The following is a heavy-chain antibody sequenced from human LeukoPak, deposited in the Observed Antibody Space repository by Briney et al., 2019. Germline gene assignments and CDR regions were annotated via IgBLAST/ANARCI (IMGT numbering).Heavy chain of an antibody. CDR3: VRDRHWTNDWVFDY. J-gene: IGHJ4*02. V-gene: IGHV4-59*01. CDR1: GGSISPYY. CDR2: VYYSGST. D-gene: IGHD1/OR15-1a*01. Sequence: SDTLSLTCTVSGGSISPYYWSWIRQPPGKGLEWIGYVYYSGSTDYNPSLKSRVTISVDTSKNQFSLKLSSVTAADTAVYYCVRDRHWTNDWVFDYWGQGTLVTVSS.